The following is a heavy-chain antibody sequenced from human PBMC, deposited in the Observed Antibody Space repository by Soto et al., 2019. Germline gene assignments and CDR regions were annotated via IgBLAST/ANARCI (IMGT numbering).Heavy chain of an antibody. J-gene: IGHJ4*01. D-gene: IGHD5-18*01. CDR2: ISYDGSNN. V-gene: IGHV3-30*18. Sequence: QTGGSLRLSCAASGFTFSSYGMYWVRQAPGKGLEWVAAISYDGSNNYHADSVKGRFTISRDNSKNTLYLQLNSLRTEDTAVYYCAKDIVKYTYGACDYWGHGVLVTVSS. CDR1: GFTFSSYG. CDR3: AKDIVKYTYGACDY.